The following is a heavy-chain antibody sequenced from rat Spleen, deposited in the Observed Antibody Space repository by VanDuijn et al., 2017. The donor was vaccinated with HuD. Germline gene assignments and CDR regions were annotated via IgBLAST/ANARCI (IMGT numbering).Heavy chain of an antibody. V-gene: IGHV5-25*01. CDR2: ISTGGGHT. CDR1: GFTFSNYY. CDR3: GKVTYYGYYYFDY. Sequence: EVQLVESGGGLVQPGRSMKLSCAALGFTFSNYYMAWVRQAPTKGLEWVASISTGGGHTYYRDSVTGRFTISRDNAKSTLYLQRESLRSEDTATYYCGKVTYYGYYYFDYWGQGVMVTVSS. J-gene: IGHJ2*01. D-gene: IGHD1-9*01.